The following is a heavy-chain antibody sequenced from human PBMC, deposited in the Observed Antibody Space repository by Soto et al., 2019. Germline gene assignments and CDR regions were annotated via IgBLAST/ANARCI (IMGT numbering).Heavy chain of an antibody. CDR2: TYYKSKWYN. Sequence: SETLPLTCAISGDSVSSNSAAWNWIRQSPSRGLEWLGRTYYKSKWYNDYAVSVKSRITINPDTSKNQFSLQLNSVTPDDKAVYYCARDRDITPTSYGLDVWGQGTTVTVSS. J-gene: IGHJ6*02. V-gene: IGHV6-1*01. D-gene: IGHD5-12*01. CDR3: ARDRDITPTSYGLDV. CDR1: GDSVSSNSAA.